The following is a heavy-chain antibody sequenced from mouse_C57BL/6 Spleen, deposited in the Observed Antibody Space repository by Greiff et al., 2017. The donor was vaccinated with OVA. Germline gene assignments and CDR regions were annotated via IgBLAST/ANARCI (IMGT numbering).Heavy chain of an antibody. Sequence: EVKLVESGGGLVKPGGSLKLSCAASGFTFSSYAMSWVRQTPEKRLEWVATISDGGSYTYYPDNVKGRFTISRDNAKNNLYLQMSHLTSEDTAMYYCARDGGFDGLYAMDYWGQGTSVTVSS. D-gene: IGHD2-3*01. CDR2: ISDGGSYT. J-gene: IGHJ4*01. CDR1: GFTFSSYA. CDR3: ARDGGFDGLYAMDY. V-gene: IGHV5-4*01.